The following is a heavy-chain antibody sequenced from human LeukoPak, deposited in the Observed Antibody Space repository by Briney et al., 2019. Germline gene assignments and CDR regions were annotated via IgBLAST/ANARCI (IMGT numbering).Heavy chain of an antibody. J-gene: IGHJ4*02. V-gene: IGHV3-72*01. CDR3: ARAGDNYSTGDY. CDR1: GFTISDHY. D-gene: IGHD2-21*01. Sequence: GGSLRLSCAASGFTISDHYMDWVRQAPGKGLEWVGRTRNKANRYTTEYAASVKGRFTISRDDSKNSLYLQMNSLKTDDTAVYYCARAGDNYSTGDYWGQGTLVTVSS. CDR2: TRNKANRYTT.